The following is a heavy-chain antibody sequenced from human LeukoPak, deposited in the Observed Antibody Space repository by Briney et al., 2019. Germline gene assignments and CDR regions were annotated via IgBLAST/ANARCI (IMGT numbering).Heavy chain of an antibody. CDR3: AKEGYGDYVYYFDY. V-gene: IGHV3-30*18. D-gene: IGHD4-17*01. Sequence: PGGSLRLSCAASGFTFSSYGMHWVRQAPGKGLEWVAVISYDGSNKYYADSVKGRFTISRDNSKNTLYLQMNSLRAEDTAVYYCAKEGYGDYVYYFDYWGQGTLVTVSS. CDR2: ISYDGSNK. CDR1: GFTFSSYG. J-gene: IGHJ4*02.